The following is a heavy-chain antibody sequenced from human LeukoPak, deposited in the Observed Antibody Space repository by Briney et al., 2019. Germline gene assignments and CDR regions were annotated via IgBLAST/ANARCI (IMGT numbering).Heavy chain of an antibody. CDR1: GYTFGDYG. D-gene: IGHD1-1*01. CDR2: IRSKAYGGTT. Sequence: GGSLRLSCAASGYTFGDYGMSWVRRVPGKGLEWVGFIRSKAYGGTTEYAASVKGRFTISRDDSKNSLYLQMNSLKTEDTAVYYCARANLAVQYYFDYWGQGTLVTVSS. CDR3: ARANLAVQYYFDY. J-gene: IGHJ4*02. V-gene: IGHV3-49*04.